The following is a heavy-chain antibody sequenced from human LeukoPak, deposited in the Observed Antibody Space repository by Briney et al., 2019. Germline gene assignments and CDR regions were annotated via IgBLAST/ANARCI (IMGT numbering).Heavy chain of an antibody. V-gene: IGHV1-46*03. CDR1: GYTFTRYY. CDR3: AREGGRYDFWRGFNYYYYMDV. CDR2: INPSGGST. J-gene: IGHJ6*03. Sequence: GASVMVSCKASGYTFTRYYMHWVRQAPGQGLEWMGIINPSGGSTSYAQKVQGRVSMTRDTSTCTVYMELSSLRTEDTAVYYCAREGGRYDFWRGFNYYYYMDVWGKGTTVTVSS. D-gene: IGHD3-3*01.